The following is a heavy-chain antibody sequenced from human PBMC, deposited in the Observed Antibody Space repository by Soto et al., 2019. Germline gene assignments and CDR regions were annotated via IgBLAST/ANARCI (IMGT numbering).Heavy chain of an antibody. J-gene: IGHJ3*02. Sequence: QVQLQESGPGLVKPSQTLSLTCTVSGGSITSGDYYWSWIRQQPGKGLEWIGYIFSSGDPYYKPSLKSRLAMSLDTSRNQVSLTLRSVTAADTAVYYCARGRPRGSFAAFVIWGLGTGVTVSS. V-gene: IGHV4-31*03. CDR1: GGSITSGDYY. CDR2: IFSSGDP. D-gene: IGHD3-10*01. CDR3: ARGRPRGSFAAFVI.